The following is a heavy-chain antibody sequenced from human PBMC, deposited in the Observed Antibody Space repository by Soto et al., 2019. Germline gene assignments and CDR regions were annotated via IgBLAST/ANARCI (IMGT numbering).Heavy chain of an antibody. CDR3: ARDTYANFDY. Sequence: ASVKVSCKASGYTFTAYYMRWVRQAPGQGLEWMGWVNPGNGTTSFAQKFQGRVAMTRDTSISTAYMELSGLRSDDTAMYYCARDTYANFDYWGQGPLVTVSS. CDR1: GYTFTAYY. J-gene: IGHJ4*02. V-gene: IGHV1-2*02. D-gene: IGHD2-8*01. CDR2: VNPGNGTT.